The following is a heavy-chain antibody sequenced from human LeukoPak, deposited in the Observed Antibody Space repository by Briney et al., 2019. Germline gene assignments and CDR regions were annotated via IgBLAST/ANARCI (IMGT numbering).Heavy chain of an antibody. CDR3: ARGALYPDH. Sequence: SETLSLTCTVSGASISSYYWSWIRQPAGKGLEWIGRISTSGSTNYNPSLKTRVTTSVDKSKNQFSLKLSSVTAADTAVFYCARGALYPDHWGQGTLVTVSS. CDR2: ISTSGST. CDR1: GASISSYY. J-gene: IGHJ4*02. D-gene: IGHD2-15*01. V-gene: IGHV4-4*07.